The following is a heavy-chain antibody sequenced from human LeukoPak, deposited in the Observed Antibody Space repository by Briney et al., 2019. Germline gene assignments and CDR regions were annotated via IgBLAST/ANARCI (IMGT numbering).Heavy chain of an antibody. CDR1: GFTFSNYW. CDR3: ARNWGWFDY. V-gene: IGHV3-7*05. Sequence: PGGSLRVSCVASGFTFSNYWMNWVRQAPGKGLEWVANIKEDGRVKYYMDSLKGRFAIFRDNAKNSLYLQMNSLRAEDTAVYHCARNWGWFDYWGQGTLVTVSS. D-gene: IGHD7-27*01. CDR2: IKEDGRVK. J-gene: IGHJ4*02.